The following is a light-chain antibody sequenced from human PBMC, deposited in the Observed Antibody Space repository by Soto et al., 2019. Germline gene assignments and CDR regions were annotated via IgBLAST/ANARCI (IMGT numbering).Light chain of an antibody. CDR3: KQYNTYAN. V-gene: IGKV1-5*01. CDR2: DAS. Sequence: DIQITQSPSTRSISIVDRVTITFRASQSISDSLAWYQQKPGKAPKPLIYDASTLKTGVPSRFSGSGSGSEFNFTITGLQPDDFATYSCKQYNTYANFGQGTRLAIK. CDR1: QSISDS. J-gene: IGKJ5*01.